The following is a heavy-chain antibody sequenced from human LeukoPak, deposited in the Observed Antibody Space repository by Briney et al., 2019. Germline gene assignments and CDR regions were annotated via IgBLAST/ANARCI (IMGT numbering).Heavy chain of an antibody. V-gene: IGHV1-18*01. CDR2: ISAYSGNT. CDR1: GYTFNTYG. Sequence: ASVKVSCKASGYTFNTYGITWVRQGPGQGPEWMGWISAYSGNTNYAQKLQGRVTMTTDTSTSTAYMELRSLRSDDTAVYYCARDPGIGYDRFDYWGQGTLVTVSS. CDR3: ARDPGIGYDRFDY. D-gene: IGHD5-12*01. J-gene: IGHJ4*02.